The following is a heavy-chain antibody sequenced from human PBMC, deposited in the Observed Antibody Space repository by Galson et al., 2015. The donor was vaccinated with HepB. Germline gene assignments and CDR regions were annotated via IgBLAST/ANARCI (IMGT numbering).Heavy chain of an antibody. CDR3: ARDGYDSSGYFDY. V-gene: IGHV3-66*02. CDR2: MFSGGGT. Sequence: SLRLSCAVSGFSVSNNYMSWVRQAPGKGLECVSTMFSGGGTYYADSVKGRITVSRDNTKNTVYLEMNSLRAEDTAAYYCARDGYDSSGYFDYWGQGTLVTVSS. CDR1: GFSVSNNY. D-gene: IGHD3-22*01. J-gene: IGHJ4*02.